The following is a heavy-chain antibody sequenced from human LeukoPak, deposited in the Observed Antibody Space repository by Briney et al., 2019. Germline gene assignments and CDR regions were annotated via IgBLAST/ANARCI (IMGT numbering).Heavy chain of an antibody. CDR1: GFTFSSYA. D-gene: IGHD6-13*01. V-gene: IGHV3-23*01. J-gene: IGHJ4*02. CDR2: ISGSGGST. CDR3: ARIMSPRTVTIAAPGPSDY. Sequence: GGSLRLSCAASGFTFSSYAMTWVRQAPGKGLEWVSVISGSGGSTNYADSVKGRFTISRDNSKNTLYLQLNSLRAEDTAVYFCARIMSPRTVTIAAPGPSDYWGQGTLVTVSS.